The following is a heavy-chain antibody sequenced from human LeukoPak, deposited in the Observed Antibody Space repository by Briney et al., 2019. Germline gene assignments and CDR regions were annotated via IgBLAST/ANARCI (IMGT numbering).Heavy chain of an antibody. J-gene: IGHJ3*02. CDR2: IKQDGSEK. Sequence: PGGSLRLSCAASGFTFSNYWMSWVRQAPGKGLDWVANIKQDGSEKYYVDSVRGRFTISRDNAKSSLYLQMNSLRVEDTAVYYCARDMGDYVYDYAFDIWGQGTMVTVSS. CDR3: ARDMGDYVYDYAFDI. V-gene: IGHV3-7*01. CDR1: GFTFSNYW. D-gene: IGHD4-17*01.